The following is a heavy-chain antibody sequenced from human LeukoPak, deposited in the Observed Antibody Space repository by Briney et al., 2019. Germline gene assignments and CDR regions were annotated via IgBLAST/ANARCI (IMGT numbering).Heavy chain of an antibody. D-gene: IGHD6-6*01. CDR2: ISAYNGNT. CDR1: GYTFTSYG. CDR3: ARVVWGYSSSSAYDY. Sequence: ASVKVSCKASGYTFTSYGISWVRQAPGQGLEWMGWISAYNGNTNYAQKLQGRVTMTTDTSTSTAYMELRSLRSDDTAVYYCARVVWGYSSSSAYDYWGQGTLVTVSS. V-gene: IGHV1-18*01. J-gene: IGHJ4*02.